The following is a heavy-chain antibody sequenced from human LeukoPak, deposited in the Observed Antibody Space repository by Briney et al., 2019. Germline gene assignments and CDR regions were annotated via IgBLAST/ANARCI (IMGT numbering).Heavy chain of an antibody. Sequence: GASVKVSCKASGYTFTGYYMHWVRQAPGQGLEWMGWINPNSGGTNYAQKFQGRVTMTRDMSTSTVYMELSSLRSEDTAVYYCASQHSYGENYYYYMDVWGKGTTVTVSS. CDR2: INPNSGGT. CDR3: ASQHSYGENYYYYMDV. V-gene: IGHV1-2*02. J-gene: IGHJ6*03. D-gene: IGHD5-18*01. CDR1: GYTFTGYY.